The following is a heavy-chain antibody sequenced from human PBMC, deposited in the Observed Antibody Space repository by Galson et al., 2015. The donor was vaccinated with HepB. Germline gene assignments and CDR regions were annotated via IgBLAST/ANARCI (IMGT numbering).Heavy chain of an antibody. CDR3: ARTPPIEYYGSGKGDAFDI. CDR2: INPNSGGT. J-gene: IGHJ3*02. Sequence: SVKVSCKASGYTFTGYYMHWVRQAPGQGLERMGWINPNSGGTNYAQKFQGWVTMTRDTSISTAYMELSRLRSDDTAVYYCARTPPIEYYGSGKGDAFDIWGQGTMVTVSS. CDR1: GYTFTGYY. V-gene: IGHV1-2*04. D-gene: IGHD3-10*01.